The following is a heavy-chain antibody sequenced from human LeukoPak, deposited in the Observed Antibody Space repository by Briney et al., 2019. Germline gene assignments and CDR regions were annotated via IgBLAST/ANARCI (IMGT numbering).Heavy chain of an antibody. J-gene: IGHJ4*02. Sequence: ASVKVSCKASGCMFNLYGISWVRQAPGQGLDWMAWTSVNNGDTKYGQKFQGRVTVTTDTSTSTVYLELRSLRPDDTAVYYCVRDQYLNVMTGFDEWGQGTLVTASS. CDR1: GCMFNLYG. CDR2: TSVNNGDT. D-gene: IGHD3-9*01. CDR3: VRDQYLNVMTGFDE. V-gene: IGHV1-18*01.